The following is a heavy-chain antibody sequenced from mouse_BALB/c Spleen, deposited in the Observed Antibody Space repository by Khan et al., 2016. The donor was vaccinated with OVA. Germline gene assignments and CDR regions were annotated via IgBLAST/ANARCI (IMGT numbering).Heavy chain of an antibody. CDR2: INTYTGEP. D-gene: IGHD2-10*01. CDR1: GHTFTNYG. Sequence: QIQLVQSGPELKKPGETVKISCKASGHTFTNYGMNWVKQPPGKGLKWMGWINTYTGEPTYADDFNGRFAFSLETSASTAYLQIHNLKNEDTATYCCARPPYFTYAMDNWGQGTSVTVSS. J-gene: IGHJ4*01. V-gene: IGHV9-3-1*01. CDR3: ARPPYFTYAMDN.